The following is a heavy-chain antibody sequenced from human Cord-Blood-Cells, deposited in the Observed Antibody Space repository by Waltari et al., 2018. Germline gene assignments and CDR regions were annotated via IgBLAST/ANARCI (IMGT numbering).Heavy chain of an antibody. Sequence: EVQLVESGGGWVQPGGSLLLSCAASGFTFSRNAMSWVRQAPGKGLEWVSAISGSGGSTYYADSVKGRFTISRDNSKNTLYLQMNSLRAEDTAVYYCAKEGFWSGYFDYWGQGTLVTVSS. V-gene: IGHV3-23*04. CDR1: GFTFSRNA. J-gene: IGHJ4*02. CDR3: AKEGFWSGYFDY. D-gene: IGHD3-3*01. CDR2: ISGSGGST.